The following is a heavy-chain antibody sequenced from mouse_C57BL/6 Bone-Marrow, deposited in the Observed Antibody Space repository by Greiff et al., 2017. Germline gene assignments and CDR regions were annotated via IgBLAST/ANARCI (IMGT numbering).Heavy chain of an antibody. J-gene: IGHJ4*01. V-gene: IGHV1-22*01. Sequence: EVQRVESGPELVKPGASVKMSCKASGYTFTDYNMHWVKQSHGKSLEWIGYINPNNGGTSYNQKFKGKATLTVNKSSSTAYMELRSLTSEDSAVYYCAREGGFYAMDYWGQGTSVTVSS. D-gene: IGHD1-1*02. CDR3: AREGGFYAMDY. CDR2: INPNNGGT. CDR1: GYTFTDYN.